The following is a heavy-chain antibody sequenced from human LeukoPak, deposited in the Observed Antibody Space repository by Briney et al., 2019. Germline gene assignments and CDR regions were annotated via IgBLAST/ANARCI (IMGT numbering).Heavy chain of an antibody. CDR2: MNPNSGNT. Sequence: ASVKVSCKASGYTFTSYDINWVRQATGQGLEWMGWMNPNSGNTGYAQKFQGRVTITRNTSISTAYMELSSLRSEDTAVYYCARRAKSGSTSCLGYWGQGTLVTVSS. V-gene: IGHV1-8*03. D-gene: IGHD2-2*01. CDR3: ARRAKSGSTSCLGY. J-gene: IGHJ4*02. CDR1: GYTFTSYD.